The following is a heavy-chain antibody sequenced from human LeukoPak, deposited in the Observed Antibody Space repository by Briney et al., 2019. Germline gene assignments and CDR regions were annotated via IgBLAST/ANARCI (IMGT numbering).Heavy chain of an antibody. Sequence: SETLSLTCTVSGGSISSSSYCWGWIRQPPGKGLEWIGSIYYSGSTYYNPSLKSRVTISVDTSKNQFSLKLSSVTAADTAVYYCGRVLMYGSTWEIFNWGQGTLVTVSS. J-gene: IGHJ4*02. D-gene: IGHD2-15*01. CDR2: IYYSGST. V-gene: IGHV4-39*07. CDR3: GRVLMYGSTWEIFN. CDR1: GGSISSSSYC.